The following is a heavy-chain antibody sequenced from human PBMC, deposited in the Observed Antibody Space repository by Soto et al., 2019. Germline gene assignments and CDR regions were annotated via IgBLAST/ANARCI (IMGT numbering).Heavy chain of an antibody. V-gene: IGHV1-69*02. D-gene: IGHD5-18*01. CDR2: FIPILAIA. CDR3: ASEPRAYTYGGTHRFVS. CDR1: GGSLSSYS. J-gene: IGHJ5*01. Sequence: ASVKVYCKAAGGSLSSYSFTWVRQAPGQGLEWMGRFIPILAIANLAQNFQGRVTITADKSTSTAFMELSSLRSEDTAVYYCASEPRAYTYGGTHRFVSWG.